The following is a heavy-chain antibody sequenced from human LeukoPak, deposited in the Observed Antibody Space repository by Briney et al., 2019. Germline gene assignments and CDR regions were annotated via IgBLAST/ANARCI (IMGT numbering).Heavy chain of an antibody. CDR3: ARRYSGSAYFDY. CDR1: GGSISSYY. Sequence: SETLSLTCTVSGGSISSYYWSWIRQPPGKGLEWIGYIYYSGSTNYNPSLKSRVTISVDTSKNQFSLKLSSVTAADTAVYYCARRYSGSAYFDYWGQGTLVIVSS. J-gene: IGHJ4*02. CDR2: IYYSGST. V-gene: IGHV4-59*01. D-gene: IGHD1-26*01.